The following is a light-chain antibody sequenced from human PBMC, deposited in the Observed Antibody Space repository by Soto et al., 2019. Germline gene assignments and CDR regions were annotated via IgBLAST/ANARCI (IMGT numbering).Light chain of an antibody. CDR2: AAS. Sequence: DIQLTQSPSFLSASVGVIVTLTCRASQVIVRYLGWYQLKPGQAPKLLIYAASTYQSGGPARFSGSGSGTEFALTISSLQPEDFATYYCQQLNIYPFTFGGGTKVEIK. J-gene: IGKJ4*01. CDR3: QQLNIYPFT. V-gene: IGKV1-9*01. CDR1: QVIVRY.